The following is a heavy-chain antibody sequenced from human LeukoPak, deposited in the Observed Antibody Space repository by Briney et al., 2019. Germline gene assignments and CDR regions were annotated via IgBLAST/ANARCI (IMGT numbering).Heavy chain of an antibody. CDR3: ARDSGYYDSSGYVT. J-gene: IGHJ5*02. CDR1: GYSFTSYG. V-gene: IGHV1-46*01. CDR2: INPSGGST. D-gene: IGHD3-22*01. Sequence: ASVKVSCKASGYSFTSYGISWVRQAPGQGLEWMGIINPSGGSTSYAQKFQGRVTMTRDMSTSTVYMELSSLRAEDTAVYYCARDSGYYDSSGYVTWGQGTLVTVSS.